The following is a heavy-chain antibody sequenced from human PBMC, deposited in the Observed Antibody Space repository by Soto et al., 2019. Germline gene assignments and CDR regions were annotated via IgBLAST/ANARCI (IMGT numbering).Heavy chain of an antibody. CDR2: ITDSGDST. CDR3: AKGSRSSRPYYFDY. D-gene: IGHD2-2*01. V-gene: IGHV3-23*01. J-gene: IGHJ4*02. CDR1: GFMFSNYA. Sequence: GGSLRLSCAASGFMFSNYAMSWVRQAPGKGLEWFSAITDSGDSTYHADSVKGRFTISRDNSKNTLYLQMNSLRAEDTAVYYCAKGSRSSRPYYFDYWGQGTLVTVSS.